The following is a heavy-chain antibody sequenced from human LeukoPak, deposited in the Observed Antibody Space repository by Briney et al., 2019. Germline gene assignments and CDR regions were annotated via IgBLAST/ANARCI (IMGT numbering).Heavy chain of an antibody. V-gene: IGHV4-31*03. Sequence: SETLSLTCNVSAVSVSDGRYYWTWIRQHPAKGLEWIGYKYYTGSAKYNPSLKSRLTISVDTSKNQFSLRLSSVTAADTATYYCATPYCSSISCLDVFNMWGQGTRVTVSS. CDR3: ATPYCSSISCLDVFNM. CDR2: KYYTGSA. J-gene: IGHJ3*02. CDR1: AVSVSDGRYY. D-gene: IGHD2-2*01.